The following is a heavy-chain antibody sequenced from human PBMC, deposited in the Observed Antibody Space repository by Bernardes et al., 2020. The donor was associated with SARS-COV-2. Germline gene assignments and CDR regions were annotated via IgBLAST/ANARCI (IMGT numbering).Heavy chain of an antibody. CDR1: GYTFTGYY. CDR2: INPNSGGT. Sequence: ASMKVSCKASGYTFTGYYMHWVRQAPGQGLEWMGWINPNSGGTNYAQKFQGRVTMTRDTSISTAYMELSRLRSDDTAVYYCARVRRITIFGVVINPDYWGQGTLVTVSS. J-gene: IGHJ4*02. V-gene: IGHV1-2*02. CDR3: ARVRRITIFGVVINPDY. D-gene: IGHD3-3*01.